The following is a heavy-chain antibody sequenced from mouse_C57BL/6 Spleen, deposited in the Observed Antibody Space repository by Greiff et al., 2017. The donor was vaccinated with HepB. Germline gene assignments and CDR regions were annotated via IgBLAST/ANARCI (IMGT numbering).Heavy chain of an antibody. CDR1: GYAFSSSW. CDR2: IYPGDGDT. V-gene: IGHV1-82*01. CDR3: ARSGTTVVAEDY. D-gene: IGHD1-1*01. Sequence: QVQLQQSGPELVKPGASVKISCKASGYAFSSSWMNWVKQRPGKGLEWIGRIYPGDGDTNYNGKFKGKATLTADKSSSTAYMQLSSLTSEDSAVYFCARSGTTVVAEDYWGQGTTLTVSS. J-gene: IGHJ2*01.